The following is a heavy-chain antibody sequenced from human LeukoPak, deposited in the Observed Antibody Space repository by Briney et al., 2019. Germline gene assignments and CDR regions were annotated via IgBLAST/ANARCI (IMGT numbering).Heavy chain of an antibody. V-gene: IGHV1-8*01. Sequence: ASVKVSCKASGYTFTSYDINLVRQATEQGLEWLGWMSPNSGNTGYAQKFQGRATMTRNTSISTAYMELSSLRSEDTAVYYCVRAPPNWGFNYWGQGTLVTVSS. CDR1: GYTFTSYD. CDR3: VRAPPNWGFNY. CDR2: MSPNSGNT. D-gene: IGHD7-27*01. J-gene: IGHJ4*02.